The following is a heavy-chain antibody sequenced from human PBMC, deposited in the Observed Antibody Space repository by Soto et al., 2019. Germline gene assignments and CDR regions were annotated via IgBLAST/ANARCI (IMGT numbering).Heavy chain of an antibody. J-gene: IGHJ4*02. CDR1: GFSFDDYA. V-gene: IGHV3-9*01. CDR3: AKGTYDSSGYYTSPDY. Sequence: EVQLVESGGGLVQPGRSLRLSCAASGFSFDDYAMHWVRQAPGRGLEWVSGITWSSGYIGYADSVKGRFTISKDNAKNSLYLKMNSLRPADTAVYYCAKGTYDSSGYYTSPDYWGQGTLVTVSS. D-gene: IGHD3-22*01. CDR2: ITWSSGYI.